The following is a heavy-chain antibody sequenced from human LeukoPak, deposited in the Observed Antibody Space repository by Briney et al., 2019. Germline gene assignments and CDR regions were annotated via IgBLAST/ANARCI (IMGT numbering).Heavy chain of an antibody. CDR3: AKDTGNFNLGDH. CDR1: GYTFTGYY. D-gene: IGHD5-18*01. CDR2: INPNSGT. V-gene: IGHV1-2*02. J-gene: IGHJ4*02. Sequence: ASVKVSCKASGYTFTGYYVHWVRQAPGQGREWMGWINPNSGTHYAQKFQGRVTMTRDTSISTAYMELTSLRSDDTAVYYCAKDTGNFNLGDHWGQGTQVSVSS.